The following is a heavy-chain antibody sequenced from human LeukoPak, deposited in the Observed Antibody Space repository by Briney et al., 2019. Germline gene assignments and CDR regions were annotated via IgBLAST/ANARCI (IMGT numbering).Heavy chain of an antibody. CDR1: GYSFTSYW. CDR3: ASSTTVTTHYFDF. J-gene: IGHJ4*02. Sequence: GESLKISCKGFGYSFTSYWIGWVRQMPGKGLEWMGIIYPGDSDTRYSPSFQGQVTISADKSIRTAYLQWSSLKASDTAIYYCASSTTVTTHYFDFWGQGTQVTVSS. D-gene: IGHD4-17*01. CDR2: IYPGDSDT. V-gene: IGHV5-51*01.